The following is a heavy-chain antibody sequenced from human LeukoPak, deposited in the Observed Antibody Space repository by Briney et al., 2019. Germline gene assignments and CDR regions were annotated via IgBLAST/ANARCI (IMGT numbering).Heavy chain of an antibody. J-gene: IGHJ4*02. D-gene: IGHD3-22*01. CDR3: ARPQNYDRSGFDY. V-gene: IGHV1-8*01. Sequence: ASVKVSCKASGYSFTSYDIHWVRQATGQGLEWMGWMTPNSGDPTYAQKFQGRVTMTKNTSTSKAYMELRSLTSEDTAVYYCARPQNYDRSGFDYWGQGTLVTVSS. CDR2: MTPNSGDP. CDR1: GYSFTSYD.